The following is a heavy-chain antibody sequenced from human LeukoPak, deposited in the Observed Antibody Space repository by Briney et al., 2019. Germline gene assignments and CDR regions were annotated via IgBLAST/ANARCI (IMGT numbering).Heavy chain of an antibody. CDR2: IYHSGST. Sequence: SETLSLTCAVSGGSLSSSNWWSWVRQPPGKGLEWIGEIYHSGSTNYNPSLKSRVTISVDKSKNQFSLKLSSVTAADTAVYYCARVEGSEAQSDAFDIWGQGTMVTVSS. J-gene: IGHJ3*02. D-gene: IGHD6-25*01. CDR1: GGSLSSSNW. CDR3: ARVEGSEAQSDAFDI. V-gene: IGHV4-4*02.